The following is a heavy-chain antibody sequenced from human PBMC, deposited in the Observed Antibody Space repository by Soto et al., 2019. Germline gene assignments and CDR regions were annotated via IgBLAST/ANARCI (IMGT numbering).Heavy chain of an antibody. D-gene: IGHD2-8*02. Sequence: SETLSLTCTVSGGSISSSSYYWGWIRQPPGKGLEWIGSIFYSGTTYYNPSLKSRVTMSVDTSKSQLSLKLTSVTAADTAVYYCARDTTLVPRALDIWGQGTMVTVSS. CDR3: ARDTTLVPRALDI. V-gene: IGHV4-39*07. J-gene: IGHJ3*02. CDR1: GGSISSSSYY. CDR2: IFYSGTT.